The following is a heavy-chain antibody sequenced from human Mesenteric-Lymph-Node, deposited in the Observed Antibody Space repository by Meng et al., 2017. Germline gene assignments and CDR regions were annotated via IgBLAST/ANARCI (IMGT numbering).Heavy chain of an antibody. J-gene: IGHJ4*02. D-gene: IGHD1-26*01. Sequence: HVQLEQSGQRLVKPSQPLSLTCALSGDSVSSNSSAWNWIRQSPSRGLEWLGRTFYRSKWSNEYAVSVKSRITINPDTSKNQFFLQLNSVTPEDTAVYYCARGYGPIHSEYNFDYWGQGTLVTVSS. CDR3: ARGYGPIHSEYNFDY. V-gene: IGHV6-1*01. CDR2: TFYRSKWSN. CDR1: GDSVSSNSSA.